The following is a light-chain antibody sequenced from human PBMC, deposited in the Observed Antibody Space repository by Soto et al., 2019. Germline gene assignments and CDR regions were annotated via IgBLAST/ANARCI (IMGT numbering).Light chain of an antibody. J-gene: IGKJ1*01. CDR3: QHYNSYSEA. CDR1: QTISSW. CDR2: KAS. Sequence: DIQSTQYPATLSLCLLGIVTMTCWASQTISSWLAWYQQKPGKAPKLLIYKASTVKSGVPSRFSGSGSGTEFTLTISSLQPDDFATYYCQHYNSYSEAFGQGTKVDI. V-gene: IGKV1-5*03.